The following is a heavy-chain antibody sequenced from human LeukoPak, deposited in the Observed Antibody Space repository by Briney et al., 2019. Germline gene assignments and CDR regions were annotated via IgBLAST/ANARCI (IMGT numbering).Heavy chain of an antibody. J-gene: IGHJ3*02. V-gene: IGHV4-30-4*01. D-gene: IGHD3-16*01. Sequence: SETLSLTCTVSGGSITSGDYYWSWIRQPPGKGLEWIGYIYYTGSTYYNPSLKSRVTISVDTSKNQFSLKLSSVTAADTAVYYCAIDPHGGGRGDGFDIWGQGTMVTVSS. CDR1: GGSITSGDYY. CDR2: IYYTGST. CDR3: AIDPHGGGRGDGFDI.